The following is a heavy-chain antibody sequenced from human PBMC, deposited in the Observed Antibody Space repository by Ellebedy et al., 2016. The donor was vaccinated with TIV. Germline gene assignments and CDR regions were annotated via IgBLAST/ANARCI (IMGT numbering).Heavy chain of an antibody. V-gene: IGHV3-23*01. CDR3: AKDIALFDY. CDR1: GFTFSSYA. CDR2: ISASGDST. Sequence: GESLKISCAASGFTFSSYAMSWVRQAPGKGLEWVSGISASGDSTYYAGSVRGRFTISSDNSKNTLSLQMNSLRAEDTAVYYCAKDIALFDYWGQGILVTVSS. D-gene: IGHD3-16*02. J-gene: IGHJ4*02.